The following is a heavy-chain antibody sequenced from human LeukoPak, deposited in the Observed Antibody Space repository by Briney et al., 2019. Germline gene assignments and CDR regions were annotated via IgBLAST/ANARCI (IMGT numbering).Heavy chain of an antibody. Sequence: SQTLSLTCTVSGGSISSSSYYWGWIRQPAGKGLEWIGRIYTSGSTNYNPSLKSRVTISVDTSKNQFSLKLISVTAADTAVYYCAREGLDSYGSYYYYYYMDVWGKGTTVTVSS. D-gene: IGHD5-18*01. CDR2: IYTSGST. CDR1: GGSISSSSYY. J-gene: IGHJ6*03. V-gene: IGHV4-61*02. CDR3: AREGLDSYGSYYYYYYMDV.